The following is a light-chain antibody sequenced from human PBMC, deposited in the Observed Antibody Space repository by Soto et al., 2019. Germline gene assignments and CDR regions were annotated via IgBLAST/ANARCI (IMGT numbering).Light chain of an antibody. CDR3: QQRSNWPLT. V-gene: IGKV3-11*01. Sequence: EIVLTQSPATLSFSPGERVTLSCRASQSVRSYLAWYQQKPGQAPRLLIYDASNRATGIPARFSGSGSGTEFTLTISSLEPEDFAVYYCQQRSNWPLTFGGGTKVEIK. CDR1: QSVRSY. J-gene: IGKJ4*01. CDR2: DAS.